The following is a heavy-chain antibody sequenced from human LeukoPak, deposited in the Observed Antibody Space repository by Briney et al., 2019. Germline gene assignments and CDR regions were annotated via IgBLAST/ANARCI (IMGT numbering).Heavy chain of an antibody. Sequence: GGSLRLSCTASGFTIGDYAMSWFRQAPGKGLEWVGFIRSKAYGGTTEYAASVKGRFTISRDDSKSIAYLQMNSLKTEDTAVYYCTRDRGSSWYGYYGMDVWGQGTTVTVSS. V-gene: IGHV3-49*03. CDR2: IRSKAYGGTT. CDR1: GFTIGDYA. D-gene: IGHD6-13*01. J-gene: IGHJ6*02. CDR3: TRDRGSSWYGYYGMDV.